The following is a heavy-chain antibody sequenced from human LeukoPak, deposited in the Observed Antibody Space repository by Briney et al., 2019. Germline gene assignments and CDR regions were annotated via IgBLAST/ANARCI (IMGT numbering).Heavy chain of an antibody. V-gene: IGHV1-69*13. CDR3: ARGTTVTTRRAYYYYMDV. CDR1: GYTFTSYG. D-gene: IGHD4-17*01. Sequence: GASVKVSCKASGYTFTSYGISWVRQAPGQGLEWMGGIIPIFGTANYAQKFQGRVTITADESTSTAYMELSSLRSEDTAVYYCARGTTVTTRRAYYYYMDVWGKGTTVTVSS. CDR2: IIPIFGTA. J-gene: IGHJ6*03.